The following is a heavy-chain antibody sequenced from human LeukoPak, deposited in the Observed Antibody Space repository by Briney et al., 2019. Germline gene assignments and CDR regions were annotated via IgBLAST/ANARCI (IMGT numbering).Heavy chain of an antibody. V-gene: IGHV3-21*01. J-gene: IGHJ4*02. Sequence: GGSLRLSCAASGLTFNNSGMLWVRQAPGKGLEWVSSISSSSTYIYYADSVKGRFTISRDNAKKSLYLQMNSLRAEDTAVYYCAREYTALGFDYWGQGTLVTVSS. CDR1: GLTFNNSG. CDR2: ISSSSTYI. D-gene: IGHD5-18*01. CDR3: AREYTALGFDY.